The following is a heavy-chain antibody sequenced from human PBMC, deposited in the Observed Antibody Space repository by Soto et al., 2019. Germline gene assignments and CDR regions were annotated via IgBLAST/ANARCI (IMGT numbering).Heavy chain of an antibody. Sequence: VQLVQSGAEVKKPGASVKVSCKASGYTFTSYDINWVRQTTGQGLEWMGWVNPNRGNTGYAQKFQGRVTMTRNTTISTAYMELSSLRSEDTAVYYCARDHSSGWYGPYYYYGMDVWGQGTTVTVSS. CDR2: VNPNRGNT. V-gene: IGHV1-8*01. CDR1: GYTFTSYD. J-gene: IGHJ6*02. CDR3: ARDHSSGWYGPYYYYGMDV. D-gene: IGHD6-19*01.